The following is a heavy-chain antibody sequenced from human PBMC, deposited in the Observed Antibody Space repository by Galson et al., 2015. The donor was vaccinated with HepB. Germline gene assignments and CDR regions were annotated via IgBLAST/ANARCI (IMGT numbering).Heavy chain of an antibody. V-gene: IGHV3-33*08. CDR2: IWYDGSNK. J-gene: IGHJ2*01. Sequence: SLRLSCAASGFTFSSYGMHWVRQAPGKGLEWVALIWYDGSNKYYADSVKGRFTISRDNFKKMVHLQMNSLRAEDTAVYYCARDRVLRSLGYWYFDLWGRGALVTVTS. CDR1: GFTFSSYG. CDR3: ARDRVLRSLGYWYFDL. D-gene: IGHD4-17*01.